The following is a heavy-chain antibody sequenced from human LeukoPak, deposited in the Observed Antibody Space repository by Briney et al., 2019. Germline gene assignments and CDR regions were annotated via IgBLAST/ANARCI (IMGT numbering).Heavy chain of an antibody. CDR2: INPNSGGT. Sequence: SVKVSCKASGYTFTGYYMHWVRQAPGQGLEWMGWINPNSGGTNYAQKFQGRVTMTRDTSISTAYMELSRLRSDDTAVYYCARSNSTDVLLWFGELYLGDYWGQGTLVTVSS. CDR1: GYTFTGYY. CDR3: ARSNSTDVLLWFGELYLGDY. D-gene: IGHD3-10*01. V-gene: IGHV1-2*02. J-gene: IGHJ4*02.